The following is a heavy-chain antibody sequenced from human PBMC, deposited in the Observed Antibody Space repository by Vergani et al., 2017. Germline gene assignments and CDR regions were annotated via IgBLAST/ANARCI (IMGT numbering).Heavy chain of an antibody. J-gene: IGHJ4*02. V-gene: IGHV3-21*01. CDR1: GFTFSSYS. D-gene: IGHD1-7*01. CDR3: ARVQLELRFFDY. Sequence: VQLVASGGGLVKPGGSLRLSCAASGFTFSSYSMNWVRQAPGKGLEWVSSISSSSSYIYYADSVKGRFTISRDNAKNSLYLQMNSLRAEDTAVYYCARVQLELRFFDYWGQGTLVTVSS. CDR2: ISSSSSYI.